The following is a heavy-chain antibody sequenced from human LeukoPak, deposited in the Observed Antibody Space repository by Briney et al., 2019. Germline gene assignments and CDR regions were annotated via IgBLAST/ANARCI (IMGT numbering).Heavy chain of an antibody. D-gene: IGHD6-25*01. Sequence: GGSLRLSCAASGFPFSRHPMHWVRQAPGKGLQWVATISHDGEAKYYTDSVRGRFTIARDNAKTTLSLQMNSLRIEDTALYYCARQGSALSYYYNYMDVWGKGTTVTVS. CDR2: ISHDGEAK. V-gene: IGHV3-30*10. CDR1: GFPFSRHP. J-gene: IGHJ6*03. CDR3: ARQGSALSYYYNYMDV.